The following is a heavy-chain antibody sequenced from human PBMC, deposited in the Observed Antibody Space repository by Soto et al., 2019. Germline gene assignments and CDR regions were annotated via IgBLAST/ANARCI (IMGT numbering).Heavy chain of an antibody. CDR3: ARANPKGDDSSGYLISYYFDY. CDR2: IYYSGST. Sequence: PSETLSLTCTVSGGSVSSGSYYWSWIRQPPGKGLEWFGYIYYSGSTNYNPSLKSRVTISVDTSKNQFSLKLSSVTAADTAVYYCARANPKGDDSSGYLISYYFDYWGQGTLVTVSS. J-gene: IGHJ4*02. CDR1: GGSVSSGSYY. V-gene: IGHV4-61*01. D-gene: IGHD3-22*01.